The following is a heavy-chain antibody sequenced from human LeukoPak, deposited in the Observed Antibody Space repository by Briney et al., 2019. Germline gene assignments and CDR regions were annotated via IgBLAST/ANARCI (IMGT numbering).Heavy chain of an antibody. V-gene: IGHV4-34*01. J-gene: IGHJ5*02. CDR1: GGSFSGYY. D-gene: IGHD4-17*01. CDR2: INHSGST. Sequence: SETLSLTCAVYGGSFSGYYWSWIRQPPGKGLEWIGEINHSGSTNYNPSLKSRVTISVDTSKNQFSLKLSSVTAADTAVYYCARGRNDCGDYGWFDPWGQGTLVTVSS. CDR3: ARGRNDCGDYGWFDP.